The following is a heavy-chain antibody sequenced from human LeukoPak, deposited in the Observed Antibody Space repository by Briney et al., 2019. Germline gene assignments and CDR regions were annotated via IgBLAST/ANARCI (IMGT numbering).Heavy chain of an antibody. V-gene: IGHV3-48*03. Sequence: QPGGSLRLSCAASGFTFSSYDMSWVRQAPGKGLEWVSYINSNGRTTYYADSVKGRFTISRDNAKNSLYLQMNSLRAEDTAVYYCAKDWVRIRGVHNWFDPWGQGTLVTVSS. J-gene: IGHJ5*02. D-gene: IGHD3-10*01. CDR3: AKDWVRIRGVHNWFDP. CDR2: INSNGRTT. CDR1: GFTFSSYD.